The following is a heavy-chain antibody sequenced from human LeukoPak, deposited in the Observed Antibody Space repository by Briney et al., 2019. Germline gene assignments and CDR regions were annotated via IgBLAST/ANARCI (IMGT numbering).Heavy chain of an antibody. CDR1: GYSISSGYY. Sequence: SETLSLTCTVSGYSISSGYYWGWIRQPPGKGLEWIGSIYHSGSTYYNPSLKSRVTISVDTSKNQFSLKLSSVTAADTAMYFCAMSSLAVYFDYWGQGTLVTASS. V-gene: IGHV4-38-2*02. CDR2: IYHSGST. D-gene: IGHD5/OR15-5a*01. CDR3: AMSSLAVYFDY. J-gene: IGHJ4*02.